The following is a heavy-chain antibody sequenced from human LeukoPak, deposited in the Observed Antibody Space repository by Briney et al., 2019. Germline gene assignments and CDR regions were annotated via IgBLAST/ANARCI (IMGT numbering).Heavy chain of an antibody. J-gene: IGHJ4*02. CDR3: AKIPVAGTAISNY. V-gene: IGHV3-30*18. CDR1: GFTVSSYG. D-gene: IGHD6-19*01. CDR2: ISYDGSNK. Sequence: GRSLRLSCAASGFTVSSYGIHWVRQAPGKGLEWVAVISYDGSNKYYADSVKGRFTISRDNSKNTLYPQMNSLRAEDTAVYYCAKIPVAGTAISNYWGQGTLVTVSS.